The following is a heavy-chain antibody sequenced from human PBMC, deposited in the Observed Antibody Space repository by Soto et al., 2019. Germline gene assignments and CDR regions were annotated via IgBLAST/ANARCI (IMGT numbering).Heavy chain of an antibody. D-gene: IGHD3-22*01. Sequence: PSDTLSLACTVCGGSISSYLCSFIRQPPGKGLEWIGYIYYSGSTNYNPSLKSRVTISVDTSKNQFSLKLSSVTAADTAVYYCARTYYYDSSGLFDYWGQGTLVTVSS. CDR2: IYYSGST. CDR3: ARTYYYDSSGLFDY. CDR1: GGSISSYL. J-gene: IGHJ4*02. V-gene: IGHV4-59*07.